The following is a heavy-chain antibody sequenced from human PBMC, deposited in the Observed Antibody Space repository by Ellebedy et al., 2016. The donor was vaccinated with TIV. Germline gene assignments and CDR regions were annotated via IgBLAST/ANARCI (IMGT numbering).Heavy chain of an antibody. J-gene: IGHJ4*02. V-gene: IGHV1-2*02. Sequence: AASVKVSCKASGYTFTGYYLHWVRPAPGQGLEWMAWINPNSGGTNYAQKFQGRVTVTRDTSTSTAFLELSRLRSDDTAVYYCTRDLTNIVSGDYWGQGTLVTVSS. CDR2: INPNSGGT. D-gene: IGHD5/OR15-5a*01. CDR3: TRDLTNIVSGDY. CDR1: GYTFTGYY.